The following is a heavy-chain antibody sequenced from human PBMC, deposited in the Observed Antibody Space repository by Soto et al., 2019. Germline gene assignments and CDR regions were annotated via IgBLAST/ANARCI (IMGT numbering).Heavy chain of an antibody. CDR1: GGSVSGGAYY. Sequence: SETLSLTCTVSGGSVSGGAYYWTWIRQPPGKGLEWIGYIYYSGNTTYNPSLKSRVTISIDTSNNQFSLKMTSATAADTAVYYCARDIRGYSRAFDYWGQGAMVTVSS. CDR2: IYYSGNT. D-gene: IGHD5-18*01. J-gene: IGHJ4*02. CDR3: ARDIRGYSRAFDY. V-gene: IGHV4-61*08.